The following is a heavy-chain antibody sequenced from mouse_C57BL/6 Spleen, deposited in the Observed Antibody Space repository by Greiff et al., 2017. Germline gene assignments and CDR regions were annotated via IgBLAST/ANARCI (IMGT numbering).Heavy chain of an antibody. D-gene: IGHD1-1*01. CDR2: INPSSGYT. J-gene: IGHJ1*03. CDR3: SSYYEDWYFEV. Sequence: QVQLQQSGAELARPGASVKMSCKASGYTFTSYTMHWVKQRPGQGLEWIGYINPSSGYTKYNQKFKDKATLTADKSSSTASMQLSSLTSEDSAVYYCSSYYEDWYFEVWGTGTTVTVSS. CDR1: GYTFTSYT. V-gene: IGHV1-4*01.